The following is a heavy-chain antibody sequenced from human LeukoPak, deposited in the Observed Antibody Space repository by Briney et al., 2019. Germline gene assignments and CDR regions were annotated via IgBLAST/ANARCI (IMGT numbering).Heavy chain of an antibody. V-gene: IGHV1-18*01. J-gene: IGHJ6*02. D-gene: IGHD3-9*01. CDR2: IRAYNGNT. CDR3: ASVSGRYFDWLFPSYYYGMDV. Sequence: GASVTVSCKASGYTFTSYGISWVRQAPGRGLEWKGWIRAYNGNTNYAQKLQGRVTMTTDTSTSTAYMELRSLRSDDTAVYYCASVSGRYFDWLFPSYYYGMDVWGQGTTVTVSS. CDR1: GYTFTSYG.